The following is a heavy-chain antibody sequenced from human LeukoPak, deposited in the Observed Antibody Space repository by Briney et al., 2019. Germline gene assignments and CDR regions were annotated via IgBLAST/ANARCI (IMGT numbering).Heavy chain of an antibody. J-gene: IGHJ4*02. CDR3: ARRFDS. Sequence: GGSLRLSCVASGCSFTAYSMNWVRQAPGRGLEWISYIGPGGDIYYADSVTGRFTVSRDIAKNSLYLQMNGLRIEDTAVYYCARRFDSWGQGTLVTVSS. V-gene: IGHV3-48*01. CDR1: GCSFTAYS. CDR2: IGPGGDI.